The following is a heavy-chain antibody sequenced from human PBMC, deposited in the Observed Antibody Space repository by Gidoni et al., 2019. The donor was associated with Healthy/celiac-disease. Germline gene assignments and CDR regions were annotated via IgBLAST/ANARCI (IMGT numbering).Heavy chain of an antibody. D-gene: IGHD3-10*01. CDR3: AKDFREYGSGSYLDY. J-gene: IGHJ4*02. CDR2: ISYDGSNK. V-gene: IGHV3-30*18. Sequence: QVQLVESGGGVVQPGRSLSLSCAASGFTFSSYGMHWVRQAPGKGLEWVAVISYDGSNKYYADSVKGRFTISRDNSKNTLYLQMNSLRAEDTAVYYCAKDFREYGSGSYLDYWGQGTLVTVSS. CDR1: GFTFSSYG.